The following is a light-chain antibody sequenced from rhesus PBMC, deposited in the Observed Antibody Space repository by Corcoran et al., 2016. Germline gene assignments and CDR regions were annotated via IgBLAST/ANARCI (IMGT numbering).Light chain of an antibody. Sequence: DIQMTQSPSSLSGPVGDRATITCRASQDITNELAWYQQKPGETPKVLIYEASSLQSGIPSRFSGSGSGTDVTLTISSMQSEDVATYFSQHYYTTPWTFGQGTKVDIK. CDR1: QDITNE. V-gene: IGKV1-21*01. CDR2: EAS. J-gene: IGKJ1*01. CDR3: QHYYTTPWT.